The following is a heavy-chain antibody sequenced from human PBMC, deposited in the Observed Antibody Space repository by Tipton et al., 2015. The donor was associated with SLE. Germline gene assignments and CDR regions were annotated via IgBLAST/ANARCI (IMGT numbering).Heavy chain of an antibody. V-gene: IGHV4-34*01. Sequence: TLSLTCAVYGGSFSGYSWSWIRQPPGKGLEWIGEIDHFGNTNYNPSLKSRVTLSVDMSKNQFSLRLSSVTAADTGVYYCVKSVVVVSPRYYYYYMAVWGKGTTVTVSS. CDR3: VKSVVVVSPRYYYYYMAV. CDR2: IDHFGNT. CDR1: GGSFSGYS. D-gene: IGHD2-15*01. J-gene: IGHJ6*03.